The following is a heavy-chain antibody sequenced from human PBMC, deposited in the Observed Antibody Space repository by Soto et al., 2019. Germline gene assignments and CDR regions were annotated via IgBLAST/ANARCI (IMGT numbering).Heavy chain of an antibody. CDR2: ISYDGSNK. CDR3: AGDLSVVIQYYFDY. D-gene: IGHD2-15*01. V-gene: IGHV3-30-3*01. Sequence: QVQLVESGGGVVQPGRSLRLSCAASGFTFSSYAMHWVRQAPGKGLEWVAVISYDGSNKYYADSVKGRFTISRDNSKNPLDLQMNSLRAEDTAVYYWAGDLSVVIQYYFDYWGQGTLVTVSS. J-gene: IGHJ4*02. CDR1: GFTFSSYA.